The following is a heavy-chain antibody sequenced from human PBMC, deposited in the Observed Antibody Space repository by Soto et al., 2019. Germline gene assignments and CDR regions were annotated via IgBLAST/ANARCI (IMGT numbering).Heavy chain of an antibody. CDR1: GGSISSSTYY. V-gene: IGHV4-39*01. Sequence: QLQLQESGPGLVKPSETLSLTCTVSGGSISSSTYYWGWIRQPPGKGLEWIGNIYYSGSTYYNPSHKSRVTIPVDTSKNPFSLKLSSVTAADTAVYYCARRNPDYFDSWGQGTMVTVSS. J-gene: IGHJ4*02. CDR2: IYYSGST. CDR3: ARRNPDYFDS.